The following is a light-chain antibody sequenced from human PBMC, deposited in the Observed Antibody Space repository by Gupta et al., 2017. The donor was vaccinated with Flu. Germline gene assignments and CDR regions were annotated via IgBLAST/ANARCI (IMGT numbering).Light chain of an antibody. CDR2: EVT. Sequence: QSALTQTLPASGSTGQPVTISCTGTSSDIGSYNRVSWYHQPPGTAPKLMIYEVTTRPSGVPNRFSGSKSGNTASLNISGLQAEDEADYYCSSYTSSSTYVFGTGTRVTVL. CDR1: SSDIGSYNR. CDR3: SSYTSSSTYV. V-gene: IGLV2-18*02. J-gene: IGLJ1*01.